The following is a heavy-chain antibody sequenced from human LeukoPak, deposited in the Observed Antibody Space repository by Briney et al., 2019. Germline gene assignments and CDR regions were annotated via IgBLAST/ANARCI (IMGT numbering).Heavy chain of an antibody. CDR2: INPSGGST. CDR3: ARVSSASPYLGY. V-gene: IGHV1-46*01. J-gene: IGHJ4*02. CDR1: GYTFTSYC. Sequence: ASVKVSCTASGYTFTSYCMHWVRQAPGQGLEWMGIINPSGGSTSYAQKFQGRVTMTRDTSTSTVYMELSSLRSEDTAVYYCARVSSASPYLGYWGQGALVTVSS.